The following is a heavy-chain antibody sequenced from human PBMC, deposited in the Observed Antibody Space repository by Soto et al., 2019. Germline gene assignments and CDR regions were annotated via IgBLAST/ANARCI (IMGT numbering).Heavy chain of an antibody. Sequence: QVKLQESGPGLEKPSGTLSLTCAVSGGSISNNRWWTWVRQAPGKGLEWIGEIHDRGSTNYNLSLKSRDTVSIDRSKIQFSLEMRAVTAADTAVYYCAGQWAAGYGSFDPWGQGTLVTVSS. CDR2: IHDRGST. V-gene: IGHV4-4*02. J-gene: IGHJ5*02. D-gene: IGHD3-9*01. CDR3: AGQWAAGYGSFDP. CDR1: GGSISNNRW.